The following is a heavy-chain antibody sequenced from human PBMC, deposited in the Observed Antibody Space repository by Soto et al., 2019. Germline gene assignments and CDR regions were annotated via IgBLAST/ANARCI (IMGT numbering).Heavy chain of an antibody. CDR3: ARGVAAAAEIDY. V-gene: IGHV3-23*01. Sequence: EVQLLESGGGLVQPGGSLRLSCAASGFTFSSYAMSWVRQAPGKGLEWVSAISGSGGSTYYAESVKGRFTISRDNSKNTLYLQMNSLRAEDTAVYYCARGVAAAAEIDYWGQGTLVTVSS. CDR2: ISGSGGST. D-gene: IGHD6-13*01. CDR1: GFTFSSYA. J-gene: IGHJ4*02.